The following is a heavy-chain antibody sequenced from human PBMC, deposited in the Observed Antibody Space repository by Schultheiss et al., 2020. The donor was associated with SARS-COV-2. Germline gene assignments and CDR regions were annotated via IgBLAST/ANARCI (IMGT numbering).Heavy chain of an antibody. CDR3: ARKFGYDSSGYSPFDY. D-gene: IGHD3-22*01. V-gene: IGHV3-7*03. Sequence: GGSLRLSCAASGFTFSSYAMHWVRQAPGKGLEWVANIKQDGSEKYYVDSVKGRFTISRDNAKNSLYLQMNSLRAEDTAVYYCARKFGYDSSGYSPFDYWGQGTLVTVSS. J-gene: IGHJ4*02. CDR2: IKQDGSEK. CDR1: GFTFSSYA.